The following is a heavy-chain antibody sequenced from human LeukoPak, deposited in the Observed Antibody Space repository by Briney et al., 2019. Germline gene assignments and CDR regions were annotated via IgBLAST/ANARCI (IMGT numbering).Heavy chain of an antibody. V-gene: IGHV3-66*01. CDR1: GFTVNTNY. CDR2: IYAGGST. Sequence: GGSLRLSCAASGFTVNTNYMSWVRQAPGKGLEWVSVIYAGGSTYYADSVKGRFTISRNNVKNTVYLQMNTLRAEDTAMYYCARAGYSSTWYSRYFDLWGRGTLVTVSS. J-gene: IGHJ2*01. D-gene: IGHD6-13*01. CDR3: ARAGYSSTWYSRYFDL.